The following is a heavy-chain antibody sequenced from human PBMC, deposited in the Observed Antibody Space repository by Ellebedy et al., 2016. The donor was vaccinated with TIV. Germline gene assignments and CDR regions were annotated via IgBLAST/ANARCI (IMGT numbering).Heavy chain of an antibody. D-gene: IGHD3-22*01. CDR2: IYYSGST. CDR1: GGSFSGYY. CDR3: AREKGPYYYDSSGYSSTAFDY. Sequence: SETLSLXXAVYGGSFSGYYWSWIRQPPGKGLEWIGSIYYSGSTYYNPSLKSRVTISVDTSKNQFSLKLSSVTAADTAVYYCAREKGPYYYDSSGYSSTAFDYWGQGTLVTVSS. J-gene: IGHJ4*02. V-gene: IGHV4-34*01.